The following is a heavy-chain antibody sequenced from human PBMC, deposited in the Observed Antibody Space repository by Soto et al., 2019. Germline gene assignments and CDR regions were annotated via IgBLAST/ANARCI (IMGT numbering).Heavy chain of an antibody. Sequence: ASVQVSCQASEYTFTTYAMHWVRQAPGQRLEWMGWINTGNGNTKYSQKFQGRVTITRDTSASTAYMELSSLISEDTAAYYCARNAVGTYHFDYWGQGTLVTVSS. CDR3: ARNAVGTYHFDY. J-gene: IGHJ4*02. D-gene: IGHD1-26*01. CDR2: INTGNGNT. V-gene: IGHV1-3*04. CDR1: EYTFTTYA.